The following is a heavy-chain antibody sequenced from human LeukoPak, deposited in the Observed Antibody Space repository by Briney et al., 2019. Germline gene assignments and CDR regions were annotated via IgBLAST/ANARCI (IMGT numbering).Heavy chain of an antibody. CDR1: GGSISSGGYY. D-gene: IGHD6-19*01. Sequence: TSETLSLTCTVSGGSISSGGYYWSWIRQHPGKGLEWIGYIYYSGSTYYNPSLKSRVTISVDTSKNQFSLKLSSVTAADTAVYYCARDRASVAGYFDYWGQGTLVTVSS. V-gene: IGHV4-31*03. CDR3: ARDRASVAGYFDY. CDR2: IYYSGST. J-gene: IGHJ4*02.